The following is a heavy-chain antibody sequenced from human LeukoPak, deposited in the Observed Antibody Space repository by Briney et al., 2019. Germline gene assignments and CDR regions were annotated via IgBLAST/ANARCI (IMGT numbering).Heavy chain of an antibody. CDR2: IIPIFGTA. CDR1: GGTFSSYA. CDR3: ARVLYYDSSGYFDY. D-gene: IGHD3-22*01. J-gene: IGHJ4*02. V-gene: IGHV1-69*05. Sequence: SVKVSCKASGGTFSSYAISWVRQAPGQGLEWMGGIIPIFGTANYAQKFQGRVTITTDESTSTAYMELSSLRSEDTAVYYYARVLYYDSSGYFDYWGQGTLVTVSS.